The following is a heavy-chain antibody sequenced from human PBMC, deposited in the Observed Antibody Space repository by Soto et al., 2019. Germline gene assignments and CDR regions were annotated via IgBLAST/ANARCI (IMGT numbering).Heavy chain of an antibody. CDR1: GFTFVDYG. D-gene: IGHD6-6*01. V-gene: IGHV3-74*01. CDR2: INSDGSST. J-gene: IGHJ4*02. CDR3: AGGGSSLNFDS. Sequence: TGGSLRLSCAASGFTFVDYGMRWVRQAPGKGLVWVSWINSDGSSTSYADSVKGRFTISRDNAKNTLYLQMNSLRAEDTAVYYCAGGGSSLNFDSWGQGTLVTVSS.